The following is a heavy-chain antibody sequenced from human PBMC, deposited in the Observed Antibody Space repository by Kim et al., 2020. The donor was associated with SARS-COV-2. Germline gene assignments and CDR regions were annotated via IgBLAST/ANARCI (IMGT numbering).Heavy chain of an antibody. Sequence: SVKVSCKASGGTFSSYAISWVRQAPGQGLEWMGGIIPIFGTANYAQKFQGRVTITADESTSTAYMELSSLRSEDTAVYYCARDGLSGLGSYYYGMDVWGQGTTVTFSS. D-gene: IGHD3-9*01. CDR2: IIPIFGTA. V-gene: IGHV1-69*13. CDR1: GGTFSSYA. CDR3: ARDGLSGLGSYYYGMDV. J-gene: IGHJ6*02.